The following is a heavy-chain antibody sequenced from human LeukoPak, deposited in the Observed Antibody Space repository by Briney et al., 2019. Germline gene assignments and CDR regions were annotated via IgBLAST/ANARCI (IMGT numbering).Heavy chain of an antibody. CDR3: AKAPFAEGNQRDSYSDS. Sequence: GGSLRLSCAASGFSFYDYAMHWVRHGPGEGLEWVSGIGWNSNSIAYADSVRGRFTISRDNAKSSLYLQMSSLRPEDTALYSCAKAPFAEGNQRDSYSDSWGQGALVTVSS. J-gene: IGHJ4*02. V-gene: IGHV3-9*01. CDR2: IGWNSNSI. D-gene: IGHD3-10*01. CDR1: GFSFYDYA.